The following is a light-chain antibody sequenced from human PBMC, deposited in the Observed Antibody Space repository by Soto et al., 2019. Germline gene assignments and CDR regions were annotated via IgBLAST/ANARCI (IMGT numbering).Light chain of an antibody. CDR2: SNE. Sequence: QLVLTQPPSASGTPGQRVTISCSGGSSNIGSNTVNWYQLLPETAPKLLIYSNEQRPSGVPGRFSGSKSGTSASLAISGLQSEDEADYYCAAWDDSVNGLVFGGGTKLTVL. CDR3: AAWDDSVNGLV. CDR1: SSNIGSNT. V-gene: IGLV1-44*01. J-gene: IGLJ3*02.